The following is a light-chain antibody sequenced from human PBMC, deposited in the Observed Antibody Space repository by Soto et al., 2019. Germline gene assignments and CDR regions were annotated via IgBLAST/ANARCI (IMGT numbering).Light chain of an antibody. J-gene: IGKJ2*01. CDR3: HRYVNSPPYT. V-gene: IGKV3-20*01. Sequence: EIVLTQSPGTLTLSPGERATLSCRASQSLSINYLAWYQQKPGQAPRLLIYAASSRAAGIPDRFSGSGSGTDFTLTISRLEPEDFAVYFCHRYVNSPPYTFGQGTKLEIK. CDR1: QSLSINY. CDR2: AAS.